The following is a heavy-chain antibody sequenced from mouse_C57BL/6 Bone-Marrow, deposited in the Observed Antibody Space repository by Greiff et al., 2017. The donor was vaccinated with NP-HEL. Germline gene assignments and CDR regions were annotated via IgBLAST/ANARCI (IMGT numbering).Heavy chain of an antibody. CDR1: GFSLTSYG. V-gene: IGHV2-2*01. Sequence: QVQLKESGPGLVQPSQSLSITCTVSGFSLTSYGVHWVRQSPGKGLEWLGVIWSGGSTDYNAAFISRLSISKDNSKSQVFFKMNSLQADDTAIYYCARNWGDYDGGGVYVWGTGTTVTVSS. CDR3: ARNWGDYDGGGVYV. CDR2: IWSGGST. J-gene: IGHJ1*03. D-gene: IGHD2-4*01.